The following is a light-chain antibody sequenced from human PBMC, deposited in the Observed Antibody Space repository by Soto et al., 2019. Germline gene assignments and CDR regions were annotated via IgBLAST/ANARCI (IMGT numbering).Light chain of an antibody. V-gene: IGLV2-14*01. CDR2: EVS. CDR3: RSYSSSSTHV. CDR1: NSDVGGYNY. J-gene: IGLJ1*01. Sequence: QSALTQSASVSGSPGQTITISCTGTNSDVGGYNYVSWYQQHPGKAPKLMIDEVSNRPSGVSNRFSGSTSGNPASLTISGLQAEVAADYYCRSYSSSSTHVFGTGPKVT.